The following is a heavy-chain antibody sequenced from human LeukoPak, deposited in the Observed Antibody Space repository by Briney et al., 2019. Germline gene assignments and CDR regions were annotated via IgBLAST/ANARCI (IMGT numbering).Heavy chain of an antibody. CDR1: GGSISSGGYS. D-gene: IGHD3-10*01. J-gene: IGHJ3*02. Sequence: SQTLSLTCAVSGGSISSGGYSWSWIRQPPGKGLEWIGYIYHSGSTYYNPSLKSRVTISVDRSKNQFSLKLSSVTAADTAVYYSANSGSVDAFDIWGQGTMVTVSS. V-gene: IGHV4-30-2*01. CDR3: ANSGSVDAFDI. CDR2: IYHSGST.